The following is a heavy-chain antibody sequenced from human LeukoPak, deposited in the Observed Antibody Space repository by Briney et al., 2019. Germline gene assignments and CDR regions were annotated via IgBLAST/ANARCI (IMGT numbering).Heavy chain of an antibody. CDR2: ISDRGDTI. J-gene: IGHJ4*02. CDR3: ARLKAGN. Sequence: GGSLRLSCTASGFHFSDYYMSWMRQAPGKGLEWVSYISDRGDTIYYADSVKGRFTISRDNANISVSLQMNSLRPEDTAVYYCARLKAGNWGPGTLVAVSS. CDR1: GFHFSDYY. V-gene: IGHV3-11*01.